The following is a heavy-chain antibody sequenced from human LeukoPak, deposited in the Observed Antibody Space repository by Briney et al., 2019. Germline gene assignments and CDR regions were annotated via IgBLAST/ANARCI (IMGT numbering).Heavy chain of an antibody. CDR3: VRNNWNSVYYGMDV. Sequence: GGSLRLSCAASRGVTFSSNWMYWVRQAPGKWLVWVSRVNSDGSDTAYADSVKGRFTISRDNVNNILHLQMNSLRAEDTAVYYCVRNNWNSVYYGMDVWGQGTTVTVSS. D-gene: IGHD1-7*01. CDR2: VNSDGSDT. J-gene: IGHJ6*02. CDR1: RGVTFSSNW. V-gene: IGHV3-74*01.